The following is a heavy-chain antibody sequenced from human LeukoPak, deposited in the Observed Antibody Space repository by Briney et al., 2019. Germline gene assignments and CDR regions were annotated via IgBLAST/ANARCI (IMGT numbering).Heavy chain of an antibody. J-gene: IGHJ3*02. CDR2: MNPNSGNT. CDR3: ARDYYDSSGYYWGDAFDI. CDR1: GYTFTSYD. Sequence: ASVKVSCKASGYTFTSYDINWVRQATGQGLEWMGWMNPNSGNTGYAQKFQGRVTMTRNTSISTAYMELSSLRSEDTAVYYCARDYYDSSGYYWGDAFDIWGQGTMVTVSS. D-gene: IGHD3-22*01. V-gene: IGHV1-8*01.